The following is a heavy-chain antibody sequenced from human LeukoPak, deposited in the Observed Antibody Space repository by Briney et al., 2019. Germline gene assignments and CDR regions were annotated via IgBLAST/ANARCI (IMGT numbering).Heavy chain of an antibody. CDR1: GYTFSSYH. CDR2: INTYDGNT. D-gene: IGHD3-10*02. V-gene: IGHV1-18*01. CDR3: ARLGMFKLKRGYYYALDV. J-gene: IGHJ6*02. Sequence: ASVKVSCKASGYTFSSYHVSWVRQAPGQGLEWMGWINTYDGNTNYAQNFQGRVAMTTDTSTSTAYMELRSLRSDDTAVYYCARLGMFKLKRGYYYALDVCGQGTTVTVSS.